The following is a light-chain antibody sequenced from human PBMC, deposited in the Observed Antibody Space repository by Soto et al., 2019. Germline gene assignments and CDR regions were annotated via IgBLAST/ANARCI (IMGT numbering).Light chain of an antibody. J-gene: IGLJ1*01. Sequence: QSVLTQPASVSGSPAQSITISCTGTSSDVGGYNYVSWYQQHPGKAPKLMIYDVRTRPSGVSNRFSGSKSGNTASLTISGLQAEDEADYYCSSYTGSSTYVFGTGTKLTVL. CDR2: DVR. CDR3: SSYTGSSTYV. V-gene: IGLV2-14*01. CDR1: SSDVGGYNY.